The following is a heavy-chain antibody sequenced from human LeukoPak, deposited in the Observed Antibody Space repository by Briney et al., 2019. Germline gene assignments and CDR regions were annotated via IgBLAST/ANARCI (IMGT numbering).Heavy chain of an antibody. CDR1: GFTFSNAW. J-gene: IGHJ4*02. V-gene: IGHV3-15*01. CDR3: TREAVTANGYFDY. Sequence: PGGSLRLSCVASGFTFSNAWMNWVRQAPGKGLEWVGRIKSKTDGGTTDYAAPVKGRFTISRDDSKNTLYLQMNSLKTEDTAVYYCTREAVTANGYFDYWGQGTLVTVSS. CDR2: IKSKTDGGTT. D-gene: IGHD2-21*02.